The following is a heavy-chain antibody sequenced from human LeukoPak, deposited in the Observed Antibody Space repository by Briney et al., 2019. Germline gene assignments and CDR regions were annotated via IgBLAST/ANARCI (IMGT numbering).Heavy chain of an antibody. D-gene: IGHD5-24*01. CDR3: AREMATQAIDY. V-gene: IGHV3-7*01. Sequence: PGGSLRLSCAASGFTFSSYVMSWVRQAPGKGLEWVANIKQDGSEKYYVDSVKGRFTISRDNAKNSLYLQMNSLRAEDTAVYYCAREMATQAIDYWGQGTLVTVSS. CDR2: IKQDGSEK. CDR1: GFTFSSYV. J-gene: IGHJ4*02.